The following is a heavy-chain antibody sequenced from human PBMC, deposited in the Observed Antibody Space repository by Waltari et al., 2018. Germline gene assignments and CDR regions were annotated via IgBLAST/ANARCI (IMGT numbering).Heavy chain of an antibody. V-gene: IGHV1-46*01. CDR1: GYTFTSYY. CDR3: ASSYDSSGYYAENWFDP. J-gene: IGHJ5*02. CDR2: INPSGGRT. D-gene: IGHD3-22*01. Sequence: QVQLVQSGAEVKKPGASVKVSCKASGYTFTSYYMHWVRQAPGQGLEWMGRINPSGGRTSYAQKFQGRVTMTRDTSTSTVYMELSSLRSEDTAVYYCASSYDSSGYYAENWFDPWGQGTLVTVSS.